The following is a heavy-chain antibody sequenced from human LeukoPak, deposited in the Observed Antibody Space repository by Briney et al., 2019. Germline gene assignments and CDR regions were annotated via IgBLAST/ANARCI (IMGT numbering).Heavy chain of an antibody. J-gene: IGHJ3*02. CDR1: GVSISSSSYY. CDR3: ARNVPSPSHHFDI. D-gene: IGHD1-1*01. V-gene: IGHV4-39*01. Sequence: SETLSLTCTVSGVSISSSSYYWGWIRQPPGKGLEWIGSIYYSGSTYYNPSLKSRVTISVDTSKNQFSLNLSSVTAADTAVYYCARNVPSPSHHFDIWGQGTMVTVSS. CDR2: IYYSGST.